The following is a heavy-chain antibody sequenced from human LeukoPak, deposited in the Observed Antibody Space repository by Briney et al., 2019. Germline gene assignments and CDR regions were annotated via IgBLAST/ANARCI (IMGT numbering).Heavy chain of an antibody. V-gene: IGHV3-23*01. CDR2: IVGSGSST. CDR1: GFTFRNYA. D-gene: IGHD6-13*01. CDR3: ARISSWYRPFDY. Sequence: GASLRLSCAASGFTFRNYAMSWVRQAPGKGLEWVSAIVGSGSSTYYADSVKGRFTISRDNSKNTLYLQMNSLRAEDTAVYYCARISSWYRPFDYWGQGTLVTVSS. J-gene: IGHJ4*02.